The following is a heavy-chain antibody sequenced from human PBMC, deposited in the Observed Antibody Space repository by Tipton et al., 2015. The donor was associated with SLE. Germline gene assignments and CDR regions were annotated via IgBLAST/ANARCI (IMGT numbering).Heavy chain of an antibody. CDR2: ISGGGGTI. J-gene: IGHJ4*02. CDR3: ARVRRDIVVLPAGGGFDY. CDR1: GFTFNEYY. Sequence: QLVQSGGGLVEPGGSLRLSCEASGFTFNEYYMSWIRQAPGKGLEWLSYISGGGGTIYYADSVKGRFTVSRDNAKNSLYLQMNSLRAEDTAVYYCARVRRDIVVLPAGGGFDYWGQGTLVTVSS. V-gene: IGHV3-11*04. D-gene: IGHD2-2*01.